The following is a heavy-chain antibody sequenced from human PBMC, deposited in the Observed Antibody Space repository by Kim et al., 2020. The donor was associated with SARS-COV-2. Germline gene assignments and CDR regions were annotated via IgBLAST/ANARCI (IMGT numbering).Heavy chain of an antibody. D-gene: IGHD2-21*02. Sequence: GGSLRLSCTASGFTFGDYAMSWFRQAPGKGLEWLGFIRSKAYGGTTEYAASVKGRFTISRDDSKSIAYLQMNSLKTEDTAVYYCTRDYTITLVVVTANWGQGTLVTVSS. CDR3: TRDYTITLVVVTAN. V-gene: IGHV3-49*03. CDR2: IRSKAYGGTT. CDR1: GFTFGDYA. J-gene: IGHJ4*02.